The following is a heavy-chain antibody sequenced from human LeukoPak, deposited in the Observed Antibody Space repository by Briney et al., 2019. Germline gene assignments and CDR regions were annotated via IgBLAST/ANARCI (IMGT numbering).Heavy chain of an antibody. CDR1: GLTFISYW. CDR3: ARGGANRFDY. CDR2: IKSDGSEK. J-gene: IGHJ4*02. D-gene: IGHD1-26*01. V-gene: IGHV3-7*05. Sequence: PGGTLRLSCAASGLTFISYWMSWVRQAPGKGLEWVAKIKSDGSEKYYVDSVKGRFTISRDNAKNSLDLQMNSLRVEDTAVYYCARGGANRFDYWGQGTLVTVSS.